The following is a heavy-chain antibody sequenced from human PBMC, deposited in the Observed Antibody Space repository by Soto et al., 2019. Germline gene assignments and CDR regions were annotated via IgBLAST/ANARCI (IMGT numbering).Heavy chain of an antibody. CDR1: GYTFTSYG. D-gene: IGHD6-13*01. J-gene: IGHJ5*02. V-gene: IGHV1-3*01. CDR2: INAANGDT. Sequence: ASVKVSCKASGYTFTSYGIHWVRQAPGQRLEWMGWINAANGDTKYSPKFQGRVTITRDTSASTAYMELSSLRSEDTAVYYCVRRHVSATGIDWFDPWGQGTLVPVSS. CDR3: VRRHVSATGIDWFDP.